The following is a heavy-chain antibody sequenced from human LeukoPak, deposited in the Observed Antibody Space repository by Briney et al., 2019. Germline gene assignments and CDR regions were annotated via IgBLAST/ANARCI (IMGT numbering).Heavy chain of an antibody. V-gene: IGHV3-72*01. Sequence: GGSLRLSCAASGFTFSDHYMDWVRQAPGKGLEWVGRTRNKANSYTTEYAASVKGRFTISRDDSKNSLYLQMNSLKTEDTAVYYCARGAGPRSYYYYMDVWGKGTTVTVSS. CDR1: GFTFSDHY. CDR3: ARGAGPRSYYYYMDV. J-gene: IGHJ6*03. CDR2: TRNKANSYTT.